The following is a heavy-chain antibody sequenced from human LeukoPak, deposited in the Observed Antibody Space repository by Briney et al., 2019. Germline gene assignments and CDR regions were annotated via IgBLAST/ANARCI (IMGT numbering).Heavy chain of an antibody. D-gene: IGHD3-3*01. V-gene: IGHV3-74*01. CDR2: INTDGSST. Sequence: GGSLRLSCAASGFTFSSYWMHWVRQAPGKGLVWVSRINTDGSSTSYADSVKGRFTISRDNAKNTLYLQMNSLRAEDTAVYYCARVSDYDFWSGYVPTDAFDIWGQGTMVTVSS. CDR1: GFTFSSYW. J-gene: IGHJ3*02. CDR3: ARVSDYDFWSGYVPTDAFDI.